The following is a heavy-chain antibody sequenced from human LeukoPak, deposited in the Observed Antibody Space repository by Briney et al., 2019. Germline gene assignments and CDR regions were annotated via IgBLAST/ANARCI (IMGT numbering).Heavy chain of an antibody. Sequence: GGSLRLSCAASGFTSSTYAMYWVRQAPGKGLEWVSAIRGSGDSTYYADSVKGRFIISRDNSKDTLYLQMNSLRAEDTAAYYCAKAPGHDFWSGYFHFDYWGQGTLVTVSS. CDR3: AKAPGHDFWSGYFHFDY. V-gene: IGHV3-23*01. CDR1: GFTSSTYA. CDR2: IRGSGDST. J-gene: IGHJ4*02. D-gene: IGHD3-3*01.